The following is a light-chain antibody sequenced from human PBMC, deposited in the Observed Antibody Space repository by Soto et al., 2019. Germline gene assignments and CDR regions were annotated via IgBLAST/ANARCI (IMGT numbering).Light chain of an antibody. J-gene: IGKJ1*01. Sequence: EIVLTQSPGTLSLSPGERATLSCRASQSVISRYLAWYQQKPGQAPRLLIYGTSNRATGIPDRFSGSGPGTDFTLTISRLEPEDFAVYYCQQYGSSPLWTFGQGTKVDI. V-gene: IGKV3-20*01. CDR2: GTS. CDR3: QQYGSSPLWT. CDR1: QSVISRY.